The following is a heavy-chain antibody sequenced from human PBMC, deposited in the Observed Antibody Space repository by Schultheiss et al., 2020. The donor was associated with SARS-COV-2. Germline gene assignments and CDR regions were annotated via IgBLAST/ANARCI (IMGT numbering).Heavy chain of an antibody. V-gene: IGHV5-51*01. CDR2: IYPGDSDT. CDR1: GYSFTSYW. Sequence: GESLKISCKASGYSFTSYWIGWVRQMPGKGLEWMGIIYPGDSDTRYSPSFQGQVTISADKSISTAYLQWSSLKASDTATYYCARRYHYYGSGTSAFDIWGQGTMVTVSS. D-gene: IGHD3-10*01. J-gene: IGHJ3*02. CDR3: ARRYHYYGSGTSAFDI.